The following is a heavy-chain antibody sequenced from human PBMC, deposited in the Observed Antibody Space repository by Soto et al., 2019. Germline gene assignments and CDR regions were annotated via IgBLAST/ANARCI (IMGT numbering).Heavy chain of an antibody. V-gene: IGHV4-34*01. CDR2: INHSGSA. D-gene: IGHD5-18*01. CDR3: ARDILRLYSYGTSYGMDV. J-gene: IGHJ6*02. Sequence: SETLSLTCAVYGGSFSDYSWTWIRQPPGKALEWIGQINHSGSANYNPSLKSRVTISVGTPKNQFSLELTSVTAADTAVYYCARDILRLYSYGTSYGMDVWGQGTTVTVSS. CDR1: GGSFSDYS.